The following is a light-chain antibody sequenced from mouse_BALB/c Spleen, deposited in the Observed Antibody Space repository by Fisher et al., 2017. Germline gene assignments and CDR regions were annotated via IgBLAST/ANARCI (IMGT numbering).Light chain of an antibody. CDR1: SSVSY. J-gene: IGKJ2*01. Sequence: IVITQSTAIMSASPGEKVTMTCSASSSVSYMHWYQQKSGTSPKRWIYDTSKLASGVPARFSGSGSGTSYSLTISRMEAEDAATYYCQQRSSYPYTFGGGTKLEIK. CDR2: DTS. CDR3: QQRSSYPYT. V-gene: IGKV4-59*01.